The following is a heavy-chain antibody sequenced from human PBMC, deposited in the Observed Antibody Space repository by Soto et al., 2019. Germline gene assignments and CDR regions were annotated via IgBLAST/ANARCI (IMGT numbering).Heavy chain of an antibody. J-gene: IGHJ5*02. Sequence: KTSETLSLTCTVSGGSISSYYWSWIRQPAGKGLEWIGRIYTSGSTNYNPSLKSRVTMSVDTSKNQFSLKLSSVTAADTAVYYCARDVRGTAMVTNWFDPWGQGTLVTVS. V-gene: IGHV4-4*07. D-gene: IGHD5-18*01. CDR1: GGSISSYY. CDR3: ARDVRGTAMVTNWFDP. CDR2: IYTSGST.